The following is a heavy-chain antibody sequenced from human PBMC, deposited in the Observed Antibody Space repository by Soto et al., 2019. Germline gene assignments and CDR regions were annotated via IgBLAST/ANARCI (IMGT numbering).Heavy chain of an antibody. Sequence: ASVKVSCKASGFTFTSSAVQWVRQARGQRLEWIGWIVVGSGNTNYAQKFQERVTITRDMSTSTAYMELSSLRSEDTAVYYCAAGSYDFWSGYSNPIDYWGQGTLVTVSS. CDR2: IVVGSGNT. V-gene: IGHV1-58*01. CDR3: AAGSYDFWSGYSNPIDY. CDR1: GFTFTSSA. J-gene: IGHJ4*02. D-gene: IGHD3-3*01.